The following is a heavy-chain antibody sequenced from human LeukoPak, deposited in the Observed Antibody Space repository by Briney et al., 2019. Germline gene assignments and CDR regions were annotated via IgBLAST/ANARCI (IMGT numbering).Heavy chain of an antibody. Sequence: PGASVKVSCKASGYTFTSYDINWVRQATGQGLEWMGWMNPNSSNTGYAQKFQGRVTITRNTSISTAYMELSSLRSEDTAVYYCAREGETYCTNGVCYKEGYYMDVWGKGTTVTVSS. CDR2: MNPNSSNT. J-gene: IGHJ6*03. CDR3: AREGETYCTNGVCYKEGYYMDV. V-gene: IGHV1-8*03. D-gene: IGHD2-8*01. CDR1: GYTFTSYD.